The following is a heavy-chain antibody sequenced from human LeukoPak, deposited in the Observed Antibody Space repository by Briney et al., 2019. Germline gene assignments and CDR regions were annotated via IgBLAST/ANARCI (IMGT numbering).Heavy chain of an antibody. CDR3: ARDPQGGYCHFDY. D-gene: IGHD3-22*01. CDR2: INPSGGST. V-gene: IGHV1-46*01. Sequence: ASVKVSCKASGYTFTSYYMHWVRQAPGQGLEWMGIINPSGGSTSYAQKFQGRGTMTRGMSTSTVYMELSSLRSEDTAVYYCARDPQGGYCHFDYWGQGTLVTVSS. J-gene: IGHJ4*02. CDR1: GYTFTSYY.